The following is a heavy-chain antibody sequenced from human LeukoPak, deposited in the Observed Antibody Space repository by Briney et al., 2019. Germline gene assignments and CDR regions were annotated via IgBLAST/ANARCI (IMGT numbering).Heavy chain of an antibody. D-gene: IGHD6-13*01. CDR1: GGSIANYY. Sequence: SETLSLTCTVSGGSIANYYGSWIRQPPGKGLEWIAYIYYNGNADYNPSLKSRVTISLDTSKNQFSTKLSSVTAADTAMYYCARVARAAGLDSWGQGTPVTVSS. J-gene: IGHJ4*02. CDR2: IYYNGNA. CDR3: ARVARAAGLDS. V-gene: IGHV4-59*01.